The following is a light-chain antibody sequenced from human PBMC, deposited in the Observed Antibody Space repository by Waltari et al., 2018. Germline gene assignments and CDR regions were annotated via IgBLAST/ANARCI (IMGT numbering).Light chain of an antibody. J-gene: IGKJ1*01. CDR3: QQHGTLPAT. CDR1: QTVGRSS. V-gene: IGKV3-20*01. Sequence: EIVLTQSPGTASLSPGERVTLSCRASQTVGRSSLSLYQQKPGPAPRLVSYSASRRATGIPDRFSGSGSGTDFSLTISRLEPEDFAVYYCQQHGTLPATFGQGTKVEIK. CDR2: SAS.